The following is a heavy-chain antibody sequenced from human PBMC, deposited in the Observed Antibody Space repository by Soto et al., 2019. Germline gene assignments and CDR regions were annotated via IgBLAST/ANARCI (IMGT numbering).Heavy chain of an antibody. V-gene: IGHV4-31*11. CDR3: ARDRSVPASSDYAFDI. D-gene: IGHD2-2*01. Sequence: SETLSLTCALFGGSISSGGYSWSWIRQHPGKGWEWIGYILYSGNTYYIPSLKTRLTISVDTSKKQFSLRLTSVLASYRAVYYCARDRSVPASSDYAFDIWGQGTMVTVS. J-gene: IGHJ3*02. CDR1: GGSISSGGYS. CDR2: ILYSGNT.